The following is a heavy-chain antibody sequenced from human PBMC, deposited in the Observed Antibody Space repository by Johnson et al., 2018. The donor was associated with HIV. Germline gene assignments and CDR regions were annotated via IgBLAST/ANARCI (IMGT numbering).Heavy chain of an antibody. CDR1: GFTVSTNY. J-gene: IGHJ3*02. V-gene: IGHV3-7*01. D-gene: IGHD2-2*01. Sequence: VQLVESGGGLVQRGGSLRLSCAASGFTVSTNYMSWVRQAPGKGLEWVANIKQDGSDKYYVDSVKGRVTISRDNARNSLYLQMNSLRAEDTAVYYCAREGPAAYIWAFDIWGQGTMVTVSS. CDR3: AREGPAAYIWAFDI. CDR2: IKQDGSDK.